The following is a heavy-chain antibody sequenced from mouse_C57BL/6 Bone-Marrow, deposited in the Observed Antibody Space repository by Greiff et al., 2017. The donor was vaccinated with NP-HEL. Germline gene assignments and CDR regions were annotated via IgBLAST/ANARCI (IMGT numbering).Heavy chain of an antibody. CDR1: GFTFSSYA. CDR3: TRGVTTLYYYAMDY. CDR2: ISSGGDYI. V-gene: IGHV5-9-1*02. J-gene: IGHJ4*01. D-gene: IGHD2-1*01. Sequence: EVQRVESGEGLVKPGGSLKLSCAASGFTFSSYAMSWVRQTPEKRLEWVAYISSGGDYIYYADTVKGRFTISRDNARNTLYLQMSSLKSEDTAMYYCTRGVTTLYYYAMDYWGQGTSVTVSS.